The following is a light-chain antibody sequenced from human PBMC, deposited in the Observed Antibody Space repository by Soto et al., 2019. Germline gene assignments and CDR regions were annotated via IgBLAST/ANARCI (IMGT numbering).Light chain of an antibody. CDR3: ATWDVTLGGHIV. V-gene: IGLV1-40*01. J-gene: IGLJ7*01. CDR1: SSNIGAGRD. Sequence: QSVLTQPPSVSGAPGQRVTISCTGSSSNIGAGRDVHWYRQLPGAAPKFLISDSNHRPSGVPDRFSVSKSGASASLAITGLRPEDEADYYCATWDVTLGGHIVFGGGTQLTVL. CDR2: DSN.